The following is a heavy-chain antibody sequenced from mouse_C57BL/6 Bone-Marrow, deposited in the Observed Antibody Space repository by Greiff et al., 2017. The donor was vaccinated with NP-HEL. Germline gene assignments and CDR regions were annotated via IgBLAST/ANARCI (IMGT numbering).Heavy chain of an antibody. D-gene: IGHD3-2*02. J-gene: IGHJ3*01. Sequence: QVQLQQSGAELVRPGTSVKLSCKASGYTFTSYWMHWVKQRPGQGLEWIGVIDPSDSYTNYNQKFKGKATLTVDTSSSTAYMQLSSLTSEDSAVYYCARQLRLRFAYWGQGTLVTVSA. CDR1: GYTFTSYW. CDR2: IDPSDSYT. CDR3: ARQLRLRFAY. V-gene: IGHV1-59*01.